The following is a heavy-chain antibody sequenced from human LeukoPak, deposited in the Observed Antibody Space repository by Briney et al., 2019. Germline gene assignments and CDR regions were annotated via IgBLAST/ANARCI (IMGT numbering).Heavy chain of an antibody. D-gene: IGHD2-15*01. CDR3: ARLLAGCPGGRCRAHFDY. J-gene: IGHJ4*02. V-gene: IGHV4-59*01. Sequence: KPSETLSLTCTVSGGSISSSYWSWIRQSPGKGLEWIGYIYYIGTTNYNPSLKSRVTISLDTSKSQFSLKLSSVTPADTAVYYCARLLAGCPGGRCRAHFDYWGQGTLVTVSS. CDR2: IYYIGTT. CDR1: GGSISSSY.